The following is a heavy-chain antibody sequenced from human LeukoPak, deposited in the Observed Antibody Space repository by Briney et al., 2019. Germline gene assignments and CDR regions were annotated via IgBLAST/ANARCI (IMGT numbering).Heavy chain of an antibody. V-gene: IGHV4-34*01. J-gene: IGHJ4*02. CDR1: GGSFSGYY. CDR2: INHSGST. CDR3: ARGSGRRYFDY. Sequence: SETLSLTCAVYGGSFSGYYWNWTRQPPGKGLEWIGEINHSGSTNYKSSLTSRVTISVDTSKNQFSMKLYSVTAADTAVYFCARGSGRRYFDYWGQGTLLTVSS. D-gene: IGHD2-8*02.